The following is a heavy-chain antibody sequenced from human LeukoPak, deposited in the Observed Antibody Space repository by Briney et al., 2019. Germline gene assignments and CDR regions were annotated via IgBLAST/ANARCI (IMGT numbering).Heavy chain of an antibody. V-gene: IGHV4-59*08. CDR2: IYYSGNT. CDR3: ARQSLPGYRSGWLFDY. Sequence: SETLSLTSIVSGGSISSYYWSWIRQPSGKGLEWIGYIYYSGNTNYNPSLKSRVTISVDMSKNQFSLKLSSVTAADTAVYYCARQSLPGYRSGWLFDYWGQGTLVTVSS. CDR1: GGSISSYY. J-gene: IGHJ4*02. D-gene: IGHD6-19*01.